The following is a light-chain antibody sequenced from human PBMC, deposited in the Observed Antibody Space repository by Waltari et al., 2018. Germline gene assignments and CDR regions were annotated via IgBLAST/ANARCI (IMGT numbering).Light chain of an antibody. CDR2: DVG. Sequence: QSALTQPRSVSGSPGQSVAISCTGTSSDVGGYKYVSWYQHHPGKAPKLMIYDVGKRPSGVPDRLSGSRSGNTASLTISGLQAEDEAEYYCCSYAGSFTWLFGGGTKLTVL. V-gene: IGLV2-11*01. CDR1: SSDVGGYKY. J-gene: IGLJ3*02. CDR3: CSYAGSFTWL.